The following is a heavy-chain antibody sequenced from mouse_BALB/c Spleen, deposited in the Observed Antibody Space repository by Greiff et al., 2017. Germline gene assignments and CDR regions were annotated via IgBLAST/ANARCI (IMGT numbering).Heavy chain of an antibody. J-gene: IGHJ1*01. V-gene: IGHV3-1*02. CDR2: IHYSGST. CDR1: GYSITSGYS. CDR3: ASEDYYGSSSYWYFDV. Sequence: EVKLMESGPDLVKPSQSLSLTCTVTGYSITSGYSWHWIRQFPGNKLEWMGYIHYSGSTNYNPSLKSRISITRDTSKNQFFLQLNSVTTEDTATYYCASEDYYGSSSYWYFDVWGAGTTVTVSS. D-gene: IGHD1-1*01.